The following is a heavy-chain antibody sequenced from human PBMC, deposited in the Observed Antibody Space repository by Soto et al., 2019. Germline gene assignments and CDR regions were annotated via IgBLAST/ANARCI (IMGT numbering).Heavy chain of an antibody. V-gene: IGHV3-23*01. Sequence: EVPLLESGGGLVQPGGSLRLSCVGSGFFFSSYTMTWVRQAPGKGLEWVSSFSATSENTYYADSVRGRFTISRDNSKNTIFLQMNSLTAEDTAMYSCANARDKQWVRPPFDYWGQGILVIVSS. CDR3: ANARDKQWVRPPFDY. CDR2: FSATSENT. CDR1: GFFFSSYT. D-gene: IGHD6-19*01. J-gene: IGHJ4*02.